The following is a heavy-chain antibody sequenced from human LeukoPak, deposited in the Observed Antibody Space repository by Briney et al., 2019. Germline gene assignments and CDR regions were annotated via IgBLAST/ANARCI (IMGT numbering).Heavy chain of an antibody. CDR2: INLNGGGT. Sequence: ASVKVSCKASGYXFTGYYIHWVREAPGQGLQWMGWINLNGGGTNYAQKFQGRVTMTRDTSITTAYMELSSLTSDDTAVYYCARGADFDYWGQGTLVTVSS. CDR3: ARGADFDY. J-gene: IGHJ4*02. CDR1: GYXFTGYY. V-gene: IGHV1-2*02.